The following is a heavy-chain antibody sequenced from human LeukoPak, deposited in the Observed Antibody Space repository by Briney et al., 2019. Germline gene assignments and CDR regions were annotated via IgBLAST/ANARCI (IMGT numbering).Heavy chain of an antibody. CDR1: GYTVTSYY. J-gene: IGHJ6*02. CDR2: LNPSGGSS. V-gene: IGHV1-46*01. Sequence: WASVKVSCKASGYTVTSYYMHWVRQAPGQGLEWVAILNPSGGSSNYAQKFQGRATLTRATSTGTVYMELSSLRSEDTAVYYCASVYKHGMDVWGQGTTVIVSS. D-gene: IGHD5-24*01. CDR3: ASVYKHGMDV.